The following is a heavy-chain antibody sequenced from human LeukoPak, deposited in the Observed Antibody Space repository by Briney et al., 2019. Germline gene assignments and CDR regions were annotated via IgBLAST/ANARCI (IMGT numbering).Heavy chain of an antibody. CDR3: ARQGSGWYNY. V-gene: IGHV4-38-2*02. D-gene: IGHD6-19*01. CDR2: IYYSGST. J-gene: IGHJ4*02. Sequence: SETLSLTCTVSGYSISTGYYWGWIRQPPGKGLEWIGSIYYSGSTYYNPSLKSRVTISVDTSKNQFSLKLSSVTAADTAVYYCARQGSGWYNYWGQGTLVTVSS. CDR1: GYSISTGYY.